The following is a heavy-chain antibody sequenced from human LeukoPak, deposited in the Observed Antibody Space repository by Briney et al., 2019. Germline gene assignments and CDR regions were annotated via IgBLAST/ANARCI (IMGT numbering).Heavy chain of an antibody. J-gene: IGHJ6*02. Sequence: ASVKVSCKASGYTFTSYDINWVRQATGQGLEWMGWMNPNSGNTGYAQKFQGRVTMTRNTSISTAYMELSSLRSEDTAVYYCARDSYSGWSPYYYYYGMDVWGQGTTVTVSS. D-gene: IGHD6-19*01. CDR1: GYTFTSYD. V-gene: IGHV1-8*01. CDR2: MNPNSGNT. CDR3: ARDSYSGWSPYYYYYGMDV.